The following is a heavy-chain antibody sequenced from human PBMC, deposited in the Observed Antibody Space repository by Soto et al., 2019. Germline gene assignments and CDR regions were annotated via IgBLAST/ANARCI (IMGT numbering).Heavy chain of an antibody. D-gene: IGHD1-26*01. Sequence: GGSLRLSCAASGFTFSSYGMHWVRQAPGKGLEWVAVISYDGSNKYYADSVKGRFTISRDNSKNTLYLQMNSLRAEDTAVYYCAKVTRLGGSSSPYFDYWGQGTLVTVSS. CDR1: GFTFSSYG. J-gene: IGHJ4*02. CDR3: AKVTRLGGSSSPYFDY. V-gene: IGHV3-30*18. CDR2: ISYDGSNK.